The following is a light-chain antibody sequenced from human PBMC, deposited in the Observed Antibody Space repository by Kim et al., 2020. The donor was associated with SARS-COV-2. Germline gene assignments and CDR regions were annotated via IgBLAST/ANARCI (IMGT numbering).Light chain of an antibody. CDR1: ETVSKY. J-gene: IGKJ4*01. CDR3: HQYNWWPPVT. CDR2: AIS. V-gene: IGKV3-15*01. Sequence: EVVMTQFPATLSVSPGERANLTCRASETVSKYLGWYQQKPGQAPRLLIYAISIRATGVPARFSGSGSGTEFTLTISSLQSEDLVIYYCHQYNWWPPVTFGGGTKVDIK.